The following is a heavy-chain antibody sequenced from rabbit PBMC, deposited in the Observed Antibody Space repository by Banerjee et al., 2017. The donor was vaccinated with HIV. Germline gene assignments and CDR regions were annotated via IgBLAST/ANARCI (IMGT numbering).Heavy chain of an antibody. Sequence: QLVESGGGLVQPGESLKLSCKASGIHFSAYSMNWVRQAPGKGLEWIGYIDPVFGSTYYASWVNGRFTISSHNAQDTLYLQLNSLTAADTATYFCARDDYTYGYAGYAYGKINLWGPGTLVTVS. J-gene: IGHJ4*01. CDR2: IDPVFGST. CDR3: ARDDYTYGYAGYAYGKINL. V-gene: IGHV1S7*01. CDR1: GIHFSAYS. D-gene: IGHD6-1*01.